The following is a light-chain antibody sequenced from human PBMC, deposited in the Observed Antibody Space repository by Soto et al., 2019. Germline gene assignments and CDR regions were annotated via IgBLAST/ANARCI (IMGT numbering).Light chain of an antibody. CDR2: GNS. CDR1: SSNIGAGYD. Sequence: QSVLTQPPSVSGAPGQRVTISCTGNSSNIGAGYDVHWYQQLPGTAPKLLIYGNSNRPSGVPDRFSGSKSGTSASLAITGLQAVDEADYYCQSYDSSLSGSVFGGGTKLNVL. V-gene: IGLV1-40*01. CDR3: QSYDSSLSGSV. J-gene: IGLJ2*01.